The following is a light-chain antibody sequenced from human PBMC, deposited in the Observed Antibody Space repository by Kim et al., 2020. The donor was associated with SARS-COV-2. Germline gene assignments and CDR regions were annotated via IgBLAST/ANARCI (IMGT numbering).Light chain of an antibody. CDR2: EVN. CDR1: SSDVGRYDL. CDR3: CSYAGGGTWV. V-gene: IGLV2-23*02. J-gene: IGLJ3*02. Sequence: GQSITISCTGASSDVGRYDLVSWYQQHPGKAPKFMIYEVNKRPSGVSDRFSGSKSANTASLTISGLQPEDEADYFCCSYAGGGTWVFGGGTRLTVL.